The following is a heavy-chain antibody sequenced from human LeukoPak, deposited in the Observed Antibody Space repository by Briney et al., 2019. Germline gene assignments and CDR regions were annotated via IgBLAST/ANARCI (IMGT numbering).Heavy chain of an antibody. Sequence: GGPLRLSCAASGFSFDDYAMHWVRQAPGKGLEWVSGISWNSNSIGYADSVKGRFTISRDNAKNSLYLQMNSLRAEDTAQYYCAKASSSSTWYYYYGMDVWGQGTTVTVSS. D-gene: IGHD6-6*01. V-gene: IGHV3-9*01. CDR3: AKASSSSTWYYYYGMDV. CDR2: ISWNSNSI. J-gene: IGHJ6*02. CDR1: GFSFDDYA.